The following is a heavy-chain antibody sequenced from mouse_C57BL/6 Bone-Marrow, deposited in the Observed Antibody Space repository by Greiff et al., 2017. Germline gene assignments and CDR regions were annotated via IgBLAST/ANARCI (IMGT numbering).Heavy chain of an antibody. J-gene: IGHJ3*01. V-gene: IGHV1-82*01. CDR1: GYAFSSSW. D-gene: IGHD4-1*01. Sequence: VQLQQSGPELVKPGASVKISCKASGYAFSSSWMNWVKQRPGKGLEWIGRIYPGDGDTNYNGKFKGKATLTADKSSSTAYMQLSSRTSEDSAVYFCASEGLTGPWFAYWGQGTLVTVSA. CDR3: ASEGLTGPWFAY. CDR2: IYPGDGDT.